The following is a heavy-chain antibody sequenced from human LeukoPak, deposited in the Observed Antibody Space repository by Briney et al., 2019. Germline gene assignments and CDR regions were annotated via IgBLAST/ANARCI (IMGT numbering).Heavy chain of an antibody. J-gene: IGHJ4*02. D-gene: IGHD3-22*01. CDR3: AVGVLSSGYTDY. CDR1: GFTFTSSA. Sequence: GTSVKLSCKASGFTFTSSAMQWVRQARGQRLEWRGWIVVGSGNTNSAQKFQERVNITRDMSTSTAYMELSSLRSEDTAVYYCAVGVLSSGYTDYWGQGTLVTVSS. V-gene: IGHV1-58*02. CDR2: IVVGSGNT.